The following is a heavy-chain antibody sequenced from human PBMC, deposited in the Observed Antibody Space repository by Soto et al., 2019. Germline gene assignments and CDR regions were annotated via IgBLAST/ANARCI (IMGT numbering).Heavy chain of an antibody. V-gene: IGHV3-64D*06. CDR2: ISNNASDT. Sequence: PGGSLRLSCSGSGFTFSDYTIHWVRQSPGKGLEFVAAISNNASDTYYADTARGRFTISRDNSKNTLYLQMTSLRADDSAVYYCVKEAGQCCKWSYFFDHWGQGTVVTVSS. CDR1: GFTFSDYT. CDR3: VKEAGQCCKWSYFFDH. D-gene: IGHD2-15*01. J-gene: IGHJ4*02.